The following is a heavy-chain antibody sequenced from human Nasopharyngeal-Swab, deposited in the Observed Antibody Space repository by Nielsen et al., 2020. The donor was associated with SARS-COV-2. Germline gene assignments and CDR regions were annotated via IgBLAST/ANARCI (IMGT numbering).Heavy chain of an antibody. J-gene: IGHJ6*02. CDR1: GFTFDDYA. V-gene: IGHV3-9*01. D-gene: IGHD5-12*01. Sequence: SLKISCAASGFTFDDYAMHWVRQAPGKGLEWVSGISWNSGSIGYADSVKGRFTISRDNSKNTVNLQMNSLRAEDTAIYYCAKDRDSGDDSDDYYHYYGMDVWGQGTTVTVSS. CDR2: ISWNSGSI. CDR3: AKDRDSGDDSDDYYHYYGMDV.